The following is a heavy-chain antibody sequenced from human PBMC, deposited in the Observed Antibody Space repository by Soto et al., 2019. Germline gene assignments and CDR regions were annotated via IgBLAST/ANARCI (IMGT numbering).Heavy chain of an antibody. CDR1: GFTFSSYA. Sequence: QVQVVESGGGVVQPGRSLRLSCAASGFTFSSYAMHWVRQAPGKGLEWVAVISYDGSNKYYADSVKGRFTISRDSSKNTLYLQRNSLRAEDTAVYYCVREGVATYYDFWSGVNWFDPWGQGTLVTVSS. CDR3: VREGVATYYDFWSGVNWFDP. CDR2: ISYDGSNK. J-gene: IGHJ5*02. D-gene: IGHD3-3*01. V-gene: IGHV3-30-3*01.